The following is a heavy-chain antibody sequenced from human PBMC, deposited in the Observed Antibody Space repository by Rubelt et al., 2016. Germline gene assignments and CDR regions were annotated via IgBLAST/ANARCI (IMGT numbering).Heavy chain of an antibody. D-gene: IGHD3-22*01. J-gene: IGHJ6*02. CDR2: IDWDDVK. CDR3: ARILLPDYYDSSGGMDV. CDR1: GFSLSTSGMC. Sequence: QVTLRESGPALVKPTQTLTLTCTFSGFSLSTSGMCVSWIRQPPGKALEWLALIDWDDVKYYSTSLKTRLTISKDTSKNQVVLTMTNMDPVDTATYYCARILLPDYYDSSGGMDVWGQGTTVTVSS. V-gene: IGHV2-70*01.